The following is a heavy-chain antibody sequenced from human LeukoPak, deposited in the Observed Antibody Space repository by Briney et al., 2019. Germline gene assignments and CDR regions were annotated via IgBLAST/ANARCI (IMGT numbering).Heavy chain of an antibody. Sequence: GGSLRLSCTASGFTFGDYAMSWVRQAPGKGLEWVGFIRSKAYGGTTEYAASVKGRFTISRDDSKSIAYLQMNSLKTEDTAVYYCTRSITMIVVVITNAFDIWGQGTMVTVSS. D-gene: IGHD3-22*01. J-gene: IGHJ3*02. CDR1: GFTFGDYA. CDR3: TRSITMIVVVITNAFDI. V-gene: IGHV3-49*04. CDR2: IRSKAYGGTT.